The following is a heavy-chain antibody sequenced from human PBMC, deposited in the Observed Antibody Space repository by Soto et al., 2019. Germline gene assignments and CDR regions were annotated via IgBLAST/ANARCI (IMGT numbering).Heavy chain of an antibody. CDR1: GDSISNYY. J-gene: IGHJ2*01. CDR2: IYYTGRT. Sequence: QVQLQESGPGLVKPSETLSLTCTVSGDSISNYYWSWIRQPPGKGLEWIGYIYYTGRTTYNPSLKSRVTISVDTSKNQFSLKLSSVTTADTAVYYCARDLNWYFDLWGRGTLVTVSS. V-gene: IGHV4-59*01. CDR3: ARDLNWYFDL.